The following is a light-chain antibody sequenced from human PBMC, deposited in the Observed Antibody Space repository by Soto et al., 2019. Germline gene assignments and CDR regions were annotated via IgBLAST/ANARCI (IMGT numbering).Light chain of an antibody. CDR1: SSDVGGYNY. Sequence: QSVLTQPRSVSGSPGQSVTISCTGKSSDVGGYNYVSWYQQHPGKAPKLMIYDVSKRPSGVPDRFSGSKSGNTASLTISGLQAEDEADYYCCSYAGSYTFYVFGTGTKVTVL. CDR2: DVS. J-gene: IGLJ1*01. V-gene: IGLV2-11*01. CDR3: CSYAGSYTFYV.